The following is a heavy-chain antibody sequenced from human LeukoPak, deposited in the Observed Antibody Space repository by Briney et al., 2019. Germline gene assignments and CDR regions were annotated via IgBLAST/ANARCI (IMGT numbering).Heavy chain of an antibody. V-gene: IGHV3-21*01. CDR2: ISSSSSYI. J-gene: IGHJ4*02. D-gene: IGHD3-10*01. CDR1: GFTFSSYS. Sequence: GGSLRLSCAASGFTFSSYSMNWVRQAPGKGLEWVSSISSSSSYIYYADSVKGRFTISRDNAKNSLYLQMNSLRAEDTAVYYCASGFGELFYYFDYWGQGTLVTVSS. CDR3: ASGFGELFYYFDY.